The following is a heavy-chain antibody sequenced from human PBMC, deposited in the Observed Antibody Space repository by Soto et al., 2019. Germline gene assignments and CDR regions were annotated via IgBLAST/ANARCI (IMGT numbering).Heavy chain of an antibody. D-gene: IGHD2-2*02. CDR3: ARDTPGIVVVPAAIGANYYGMDV. CDR2: IIPIFGTA. V-gene: IGHV1-69*13. CDR1: GGTFSSYA. J-gene: IGHJ6*02. Sequence: GASVKVSCKASGGTFSSYAISWVRQAPGQGLEWMGGIIPIFGTANYAQKFQGRVTITADESTSTAYMELSSLRSEDTAVYYCARDTPGIVVVPAAIGANYYGMDVWGQGTTVTVSS.